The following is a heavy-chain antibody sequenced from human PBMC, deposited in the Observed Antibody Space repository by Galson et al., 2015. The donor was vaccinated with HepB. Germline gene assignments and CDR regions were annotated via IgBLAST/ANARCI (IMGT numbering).Heavy chain of an antibody. V-gene: IGHV3-9*01. CDR3: AKEAFDSSGHYFEYFDL. Sequence: SLRLSCAASGFTFDDYAMHWVRQAPGQGLEWISYITWNDGSVGYADSVKGRFTVSRDNAKSSLYLQMNSLRVEDTAHYYCAKEAFDSSGHYFEYFDLWGQGALVTVAS. D-gene: IGHD3-22*01. CDR1: GFTFDDYA. J-gene: IGHJ4*02. CDR2: ITWNDGSV.